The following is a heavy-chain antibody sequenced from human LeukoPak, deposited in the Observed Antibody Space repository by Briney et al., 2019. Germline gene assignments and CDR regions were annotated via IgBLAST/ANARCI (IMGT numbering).Heavy chain of an antibody. CDR3: ARARGLRYFXWGDXFXX. Sequence: ASVKVSCKASGYTFAGSYMHWVRQAPGQGLEWMGRINPNSGGTNYAQKFQGRVTMTRDTSISTAYMELSRLRSDDTAVYYCARARGLRYFXWGDXFXXWGQXXLVT. CDR1: GYTFAGSY. V-gene: IGHV1-2*06. J-gene: IGHJ4*02. CDR2: INPNSGGT. D-gene: IGHD3-9*01.